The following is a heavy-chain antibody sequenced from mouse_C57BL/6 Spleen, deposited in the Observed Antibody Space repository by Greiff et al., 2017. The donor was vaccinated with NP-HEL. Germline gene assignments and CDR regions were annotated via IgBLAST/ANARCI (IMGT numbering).Heavy chain of an antibody. Sequence: QVQLQQPGAELVRPGSSVKLSCKASGYTFTSYWMHWVKQRPIQGLEWIGNIDPSDSETHYNQKFKDKATLTVDKSSSTAYMQLSSLTSEDSAVYYGARRDYGSSYAWFAYWGQGTLVTVSA. D-gene: IGHD1-1*01. CDR2: IDPSDSET. V-gene: IGHV1-52*01. CDR1: GYTFTSYW. CDR3: ARRDYGSSYAWFAY. J-gene: IGHJ3*01.